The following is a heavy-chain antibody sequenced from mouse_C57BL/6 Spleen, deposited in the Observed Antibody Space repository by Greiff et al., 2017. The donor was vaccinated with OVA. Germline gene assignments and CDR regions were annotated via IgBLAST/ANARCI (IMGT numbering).Heavy chain of an antibody. CDR1: GFTFSDYG. J-gene: IGHJ4*01. CDR3: ARPYDGYYVRAMDY. V-gene: IGHV5-17*01. D-gene: IGHD2-3*01. Sequence: VQLKESGGGLVKPGGSLKLSCAASGFTFSDYGMHWVRQAPEKGLEWVAYISSGSSTIYYADTVKGRSTISRDNAKNTLFLQMTSLRSEDTAMYYCARPYDGYYVRAMDYWGQGTSVTVSS. CDR2: ISSGSSTI.